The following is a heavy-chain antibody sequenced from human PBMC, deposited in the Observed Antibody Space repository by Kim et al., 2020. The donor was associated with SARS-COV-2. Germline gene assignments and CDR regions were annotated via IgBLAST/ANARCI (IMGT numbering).Heavy chain of an antibody. Sequence: GGSLRLSCSASGFNFGIYGLHWVRQVPGKGLEWISVISNDGRYYNYGDFVEGRFTTSRDNSKDTLFLVMSGLIPEDTAVYYCATNIHYRDSWYVSLDLWGQGTAVTVSS. V-gene: IGHV3-30*03. CDR3: ATNIHYRDSWYVSLDL. J-gene: IGHJ3*01. CDR1: GFNFGIYG. CDR2: ISNDGRYY. D-gene: IGHD6-13*01.